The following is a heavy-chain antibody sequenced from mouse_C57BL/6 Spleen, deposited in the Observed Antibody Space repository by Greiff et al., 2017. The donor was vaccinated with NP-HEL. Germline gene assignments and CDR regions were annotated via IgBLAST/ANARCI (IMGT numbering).Heavy chain of an antibody. D-gene: IGHD1-1*01. CDR1: GYTFTSYW. CDR2: IDPSDSYT. J-gene: IGHJ4*01. V-gene: IGHV1-69*01. CDR3: ARYGSSYYAMDY. Sequence: QVQLQQSGAELVMPGASVKLSCKASGYTFTSYWMHWVKQRPGQGLEWIGEIDPSDSYTNYNQKFKGKSTLTVDKSSSTAYMQLSSLTSEDSAVYYCARYGSSYYAMDYWGQGTSVTVSS.